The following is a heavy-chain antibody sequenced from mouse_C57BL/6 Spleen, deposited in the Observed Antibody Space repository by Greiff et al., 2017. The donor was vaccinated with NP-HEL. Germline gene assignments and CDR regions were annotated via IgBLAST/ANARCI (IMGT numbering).Heavy chain of an antibody. CDR2: ISSGGSYT. J-gene: IGHJ3*01. V-gene: IGHV5-6*01. CDR3: ANLTY. Sequence: EVNLVESGGALVKPGGSLKLSCAALGFTFSSSGMSWVRQTPDKRLEWVATISSGGSYTYQPDSVKGRFTISRDNAKNTLYLQMSSLKSEDTAMYYCANLTYWGQGTLVTVSA. CDR1: GFTFSSSG.